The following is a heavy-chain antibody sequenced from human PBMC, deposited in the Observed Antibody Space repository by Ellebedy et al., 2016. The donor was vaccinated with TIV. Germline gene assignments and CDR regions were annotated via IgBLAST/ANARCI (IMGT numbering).Heavy chain of an antibody. CDR3: TTGSSRGY. V-gene: IGHV3-15*01. D-gene: IGHD6-13*01. J-gene: IGHJ4*02. CDR2: IKSNTVGETR. CDR1: GFTFTDAW. Sequence: GESLKISCAASGFTFTDAWMTWVRQGPGKGLEWVGRIKSNTVGETRDYAAPGKGRFTISMDDSKRTLFLQMNSLTAEDTAVYYCTTGSSRGYWGQGTLVTVS.